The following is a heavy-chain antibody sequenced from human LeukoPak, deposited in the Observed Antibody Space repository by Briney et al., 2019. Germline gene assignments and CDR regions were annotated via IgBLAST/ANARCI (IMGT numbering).Heavy chain of an antibody. CDR3: ATSDAGSYFSERYFDY. D-gene: IGHD1-26*01. CDR2: IKQDGSEK. J-gene: IGHJ4*02. V-gene: IGHV3-7*02. Sequence: PGGSLRLSCAASGFTFSSYWLSWVRQAPGKGLEWVANIKQDGSEKYYVDSVKGRFTISRDHAKNSLYLQMNSLRAEDTAVYYCATSDAGSYFSERYFDYWGQGTLVTVSS. CDR1: GFTFSSYW.